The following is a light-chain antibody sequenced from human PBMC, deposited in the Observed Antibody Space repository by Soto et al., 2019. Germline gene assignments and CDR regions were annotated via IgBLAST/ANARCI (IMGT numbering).Light chain of an antibody. CDR3: LLYFSPDRYT. Sequence: EIVLTQTPGTLSLSPGERATLSCRASQSVTSSHLAWYQQKPGQAPRLLIYGASTRATGIPDRFSGSGSDTDFSLTIRRLDPEDFAMYYCLLYFSPDRYTFGPATKVQIK. CDR1: QSVTSSH. J-gene: IGKJ2*01. V-gene: IGKV3-20*01. CDR2: GAS.